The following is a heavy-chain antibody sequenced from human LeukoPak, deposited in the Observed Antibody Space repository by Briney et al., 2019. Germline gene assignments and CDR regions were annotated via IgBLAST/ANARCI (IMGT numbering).Heavy chain of an antibody. CDR3: AREMAIAAAGISWFAP. V-gene: IGHV3-21*01. CDR2: ISSSSSYI. D-gene: IGHD6-25*01. Sequence: PGGSLRLSCAASGFTFSSYSMNWVRQAPGKGLEWVSSISSSSSYIYYADSVKGRFTISRDNAKNSLYLQMNSLRADDTAVYYCAREMAIAAAGISWFAPWGQGTLVTVSS. CDR1: GFTFSSYS. J-gene: IGHJ5*02.